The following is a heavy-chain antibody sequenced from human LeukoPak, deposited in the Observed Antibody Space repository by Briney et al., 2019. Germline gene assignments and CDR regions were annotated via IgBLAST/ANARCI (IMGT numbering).Heavy chain of an antibody. CDR1: GDSISRSSDY. V-gene: IGHV4-39*01. CDR2: IFHTGDV. D-gene: IGHD2-15*01. Sequence: SETLSLTCTVSGDSISRSSDYWGWVRQPPGKGPEWIGSIFHTGDVYYNPSLRSRVTLSIDTSRNQVSLKVTSVTAADTALYYCARVVASTSIDSWGQGIIVTVSS. CDR3: ARVVASTSIDS. J-gene: IGHJ4*02.